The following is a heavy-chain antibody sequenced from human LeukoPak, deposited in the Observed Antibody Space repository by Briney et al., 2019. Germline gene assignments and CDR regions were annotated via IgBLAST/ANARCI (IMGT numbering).Heavy chain of an antibody. V-gene: IGHV3-13*01. J-gene: IGHJ3*02. D-gene: IGHD1-26*01. Sequence: TGGSLRLSCAASGFTFSSYDMHWVRQATGKGLEWVSAIGTAGDTYYPGSVKGRFTISRENAKNSLYLQMNSLRAGDTAVYYCARVGATLGSDAFDIWGQGTMVTVSS. CDR3: ARVGATLGSDAFDI. CDR2: IGTAGDT. CDR1: GFTFSSYD.